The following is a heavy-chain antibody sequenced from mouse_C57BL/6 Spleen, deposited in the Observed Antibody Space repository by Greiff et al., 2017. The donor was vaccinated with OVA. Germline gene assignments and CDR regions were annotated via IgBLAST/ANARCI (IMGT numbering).Heavy chain of an antibody. D-gene: IGHD2-5*01. CDR1: GYSFTGYY. V-gene: IGHV1-42*01. Sequence: VQLKESGPELVKPGASVKISCKASGYSFTGYYMNWVKQSPEKSLEWIGEINPSTGGTTYNQKFKAKATLTVDESSSTAYMQLKSLTSEDSAVYYCARHYSNGGDWYFDVWGTGTTVTVSS. J-gene: IGHJ1*03. CDR2: INPSTGGT. CDR3: ARHYSNGGDWYFDV.